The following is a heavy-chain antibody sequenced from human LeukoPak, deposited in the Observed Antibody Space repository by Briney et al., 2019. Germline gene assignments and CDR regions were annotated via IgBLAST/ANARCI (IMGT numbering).Heavy chain of an antibody. V-gene: IGHV1-8*03. Sequence: ASVKVSRKASGYTFIGYYMHWVRQAPGQGLEWMGWINPDSGDTDYAQKFQGRVTITTNTPIRTAHMELSSLRDEDTPAYDRVRGVAARPPEYYMDVWGKGTTVTVSS. CDR2: INPDSGDT. J-gene: IGHJ6*03. CDR1: GYTFIGYY. CDR3: VRGVAARPPEYYMDV. D-gene: IGHD6-6*01.